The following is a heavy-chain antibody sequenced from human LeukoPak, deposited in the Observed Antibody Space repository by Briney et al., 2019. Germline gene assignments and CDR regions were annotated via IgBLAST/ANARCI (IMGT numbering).Heavy chain of an antibody. Sequence: GASVKVSCKASGYTFTVYYIHWMRQAPGQGPEWMGWIIPSSGGTNYAQKFQGRVTMTRDTSISTAHMELTGLTSDDTAVYYCARDLWNFYDDSGYNRDFDSWGQGTLVTVSS. CDR3: ARDLWNFYDDSGYNRDFDS. J-gene: IGHJ5*01. V-gene: IGHV1-2*02. CDR1: GYTFTVYY. D-gene: IGHD3-22*01. CDR2: IIPSSGGT.